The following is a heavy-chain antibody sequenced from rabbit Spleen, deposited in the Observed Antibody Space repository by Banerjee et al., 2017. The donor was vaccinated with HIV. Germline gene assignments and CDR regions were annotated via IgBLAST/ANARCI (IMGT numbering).Heavy chain of an antibody. CDR1: GVSFSFSSY. CDR2: IADGFTIT. Sequence: QSLEESGGDLVKPGASLTLTCTASGVSFSFSSYMCWVRQAPGKGLEWIACIADGFTITYYANWAEGRFTISKTSSTTVSLQMTSLTAADTATYFCAREYGGYGYVTFTLWGPGTLVTVS. D-gene: IGHD6-1*01. J-gene: IGHJ4*01. CDR3: AREYGGYGYVTFTL. V-gene: IGHV1S40*01.